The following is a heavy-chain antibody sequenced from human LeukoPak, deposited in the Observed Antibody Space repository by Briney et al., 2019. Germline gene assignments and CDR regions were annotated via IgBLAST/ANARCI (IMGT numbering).Heavy chain of an antibody. J-gene: IGHJ4*02. V-gene: IGHV3-20*04. D-gene: IGHD6-19*01. CDR3: ARELTSTLRQWLLPTLGPFDY. Sequence: PGGSLKLSCAASGFTFDDYGMSWVRQAPGKGLEWVSGINWNGGSTGYADSVKGRFTISRDNAKNSLYLQMNSLRAEDTALYYCARELTSTLRQWLLPTLGPFDYWGQGTLVTVSS. CDR2: INWNGGST. CDR1: GFTFDDYG.